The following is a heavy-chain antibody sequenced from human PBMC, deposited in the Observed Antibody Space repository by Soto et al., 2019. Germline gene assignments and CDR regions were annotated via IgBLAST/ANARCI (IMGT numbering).Heavy chain of an antibody. CDR1: GDSVSSNSAA. CDR3: ARTADYYGSGSYLDFDY. J-gene: IGHJ4*02. Sequence: SQTLSLTCAISGDSVSSNSAAWHWIRQSPSRGLEWLGRTYYRSKWYNDYAVSVKSRITINPDTSKNQFSLQLNSVTPEDTAVYYCARTADYYGSGSYLDFDYWGQGTLVTVSS. CDR2: TYYRSKWYN. D-gene: IGHD3-10*01. V-gene: IGHV6-1*01.